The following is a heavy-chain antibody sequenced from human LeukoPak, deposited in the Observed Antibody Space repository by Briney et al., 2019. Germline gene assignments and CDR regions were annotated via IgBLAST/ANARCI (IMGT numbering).Heavy chain of an antibody. D-gene: IGHD3-22*01. CDR2: INPNSGGT. J-gene: IGHJ3*02. CDR1: GYTFTGYY. CDR3: ARGLGYYYALDAFDI. V-gene: IGHV1-2*02. Sequence: GASVKVSCKASGYTFTGYYMHWVRQAPGQGLEWMGWINPNSGGTNYAQKFQGRVTMTRDTSISTAYMELSRLRSDDTAVYYCARGLGYYYALDAFDIWGQGTMVTVSS.